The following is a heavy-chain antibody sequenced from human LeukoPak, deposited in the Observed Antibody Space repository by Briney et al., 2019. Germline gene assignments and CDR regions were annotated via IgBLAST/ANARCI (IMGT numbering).Heavy chain of an antibody. D-gene: IGHD2-15*01. Sequence: ASVKVSCKASGYTFTDYYLHWVRQAPGQGLEWMGWINPNSGGTYYAQNFQGRVTMTRDTSISTAYMELSSLRSDDTAVYYCAEARYCSGGSCFPQLTPDYWGQGTLVTVSS. CDR3: AEARYCSGGSCFPQLTPDY. J-gene: IGHJ4*02. CDR1: GYTFTDYY. CDR2: INPNSGGT. V-gene: IGHV1-2*02.